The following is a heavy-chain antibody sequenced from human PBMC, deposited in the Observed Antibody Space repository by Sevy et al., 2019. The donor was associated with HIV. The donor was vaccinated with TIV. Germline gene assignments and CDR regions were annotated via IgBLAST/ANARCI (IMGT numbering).Heavy chain of an antibody. V-gene: IGHV3-48*03. D-gene: IGHD3-22*01. Sequence: GGSLRLSCEASGFTFSSYEMNWVRQAPGKGLEWVSYISSSGTAIKYAASVKGRFTISRDNAKNSLDMQMNSLRAEDTAVYYCARVDANYDKGFDPWGQGTLVTVSS. CDR1: GFTFSSYE. CDR2: ISSSGTAI. CDR3: ARVDANYDKGFDP. J-gene: IGHJ5*02.